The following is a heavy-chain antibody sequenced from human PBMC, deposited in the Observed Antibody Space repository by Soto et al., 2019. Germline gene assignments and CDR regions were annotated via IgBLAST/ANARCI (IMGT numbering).Heavy chain of an antibody. D-gene: IGHD3-10*02. CDR3: AKYPCSGSYFNPADAFDF. V-gene: IGHV3-23*01. Sequence: EVQLLDSGGGLVQPGGSLRLSCAASGFTFSSYAMSWVRQAPGKGLEWVSSISGSGGGTYYADSVKGRFTISRDNFKNTRCRLMEGPRSEDTAVYYRAKYPCSGSYFNPADAFDFWGQGTMVNVSS. CDR1: GFTFSSYA. J-gene: IGHJ3*01. CDR2: ISGSGGGT.